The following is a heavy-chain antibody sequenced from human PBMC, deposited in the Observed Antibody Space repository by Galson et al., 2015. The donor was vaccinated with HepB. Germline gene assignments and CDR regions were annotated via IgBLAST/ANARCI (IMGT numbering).Heavy chain of an antibody. CDR3: ARGNGYCSSTRCHNNWFDP. CDR2: IKHGEST. Sequence: TLSLTCAVYDGSFSGYYWSWIRQPPGTGLEWIGEIKHGESTHSNPSLKSRVTISVDSSKNQFPLKLTSVTAADTAVYYCARGNGYCSSTRCHNNWFDPWGQGTLVTVSS. V-gene: IGHV4-34*01. D-gene: IGHD2-2*02. J-gene: IGHJ5*02. CDR1: DGSFSGYY.